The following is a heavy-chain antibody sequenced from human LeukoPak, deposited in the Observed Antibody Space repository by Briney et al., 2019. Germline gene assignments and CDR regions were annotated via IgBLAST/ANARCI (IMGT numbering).Heavy chain of an antibody. CDR3: TTDTAGFNTFDY. J-gene: IGHJ4*02. CDR1: GFTFSNAW. CDR2: IKSKTDGGTT. V-gene: IGHV3-15*01. D-gene: IGHD5-18*01. Sequence: GGSLRLSCAASGFTFSNAWMSWVRQTPGKGLEWVGRIKSKTDGGTTDYAAPVKGRFTISRDDSKTTLYLQMDSLKTEYTAVYYCTTDTAGFNTFDYWGQGTLVTVSS.